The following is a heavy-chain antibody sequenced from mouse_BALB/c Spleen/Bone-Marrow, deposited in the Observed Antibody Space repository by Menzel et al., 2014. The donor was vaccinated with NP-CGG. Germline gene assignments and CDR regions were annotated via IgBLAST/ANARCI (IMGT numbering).Heavy chain of an antibody. V-gene: IGHV1S130*01. Sequence: HVQLQQPGSVLVSPGASGKLSCKASGYTFTSSWMHWAKQRPGQGLEWIGEIHPNSGNTNYNEKFKGKATLTVDTSSSTAYVDLSSLTSEDSAVYYCARWGFDYWDEGTTPTVSS. J-gene: IGHJ2*01. CDR1: GYTFTSSW. CDR2: IHPNSGNT. CDR3: ARWGFDY.